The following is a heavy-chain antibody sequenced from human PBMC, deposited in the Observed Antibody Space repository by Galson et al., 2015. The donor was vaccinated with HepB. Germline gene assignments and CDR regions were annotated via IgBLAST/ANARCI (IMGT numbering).Heavy chain of an antibody. CDR3: ARGGLWLVLEAFDI. J-gene: IGHJ3*02. CDR1: GDSVSSNSAA. CDR2: TYYRSKWYN. D-gene: IGHD6-19*01. Sequence: CAISGDSVSSNSAAWNWIRQSPSRGLEWLGRTYYRSKWYNDYAVSVKSRITINPDTSKNQFSLQLNSVTPEDTAVYYCARGGLWLVLEAFDIWGQGTMVTVSS. V-gene: IGHV6-1*01.